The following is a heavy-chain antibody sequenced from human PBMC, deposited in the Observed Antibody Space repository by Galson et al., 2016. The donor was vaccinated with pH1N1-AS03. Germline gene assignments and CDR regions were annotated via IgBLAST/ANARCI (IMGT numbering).Heavy chain of an antibody. D-gene: IGHD3-3*01. CDR1: GGDFRSFA. J-gene: IGHJ6*02. Sequence: SCKASGGDFRSFAINWMRQAPGQGLEWMGGIIPSLSTPVYAQQFQGRVSITADDSTYTVFVEVNRLTSEDTAVYYCARFDGNFDVWRGRFYYGMDVWGQGTTVKVSS. CDR2: IIPSLSTP. CDR3: ARFDGNFDVWRGRFYYGMDV. V-gene: IGHV1-69*01.